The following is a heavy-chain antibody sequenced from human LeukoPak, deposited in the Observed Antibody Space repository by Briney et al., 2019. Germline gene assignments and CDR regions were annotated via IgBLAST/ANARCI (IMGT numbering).Heavy chain of an antibody. D-gene: IGHD1-7*01. V-gene: IGHV3-21*04. Sequence: SGGSLRLSCAASGFTFSSYSMNWVRQAPGKGLEWVSSISSSSSYIYYADSVKGRFTISRDNSKNTLYLQMNSLRAEDTAVYYRAKDPPGTTTYWGQGTLVTVSS. CDR1: GFTFSSYS. CDR2: ISSSSSYI. J-gene: IGHJ4*02. CDR3: AKDPPGTTTY.